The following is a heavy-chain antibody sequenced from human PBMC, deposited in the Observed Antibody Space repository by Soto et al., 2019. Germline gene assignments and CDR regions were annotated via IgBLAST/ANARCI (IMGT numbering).Heavy chain of an antibody. CDR2: IGESGTPT. CDR1: GFTFSSYA. CDR3: ARYIQGVRYYGMDV. D-gene: IGHD5-18*01. V-gene: IGHV3-23*01. Sequence: EVQLLESGGGLVQPGGSLRLSCAASGFTFSSYAMKWVRQAPGKGLEWVSLIGESGTPTYYADSVKGRFTISRDNSWNTLFLEMYSLRAEDTAVYYCARYIQGVRYYGMDVWGQGTTVTVSS. J-gene: IGHJ6*02.